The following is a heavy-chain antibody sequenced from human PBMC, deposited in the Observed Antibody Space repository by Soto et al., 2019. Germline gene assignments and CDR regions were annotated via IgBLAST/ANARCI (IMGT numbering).Heavy chain of an antibody. Sequence: HPGGSLRLSCSASGFALSSYAMHWVRQAPGKGLEYVSSISSNGISTYYADSVKGRFTISRDNSKNTLYIQMNSLRPDDTALYYCVKDEGFCSGGNCYSVARGGFDLWGQGTMVT. V-gene: IGHV3-64D*06. CDR2: ISSNGIST. J-gene: IGHJ3*01. CDR3: VKDEGFCSGGNCYSVARGGFDL. CDR1: GFALSSYA. D-gene: IGHD2-15*01.